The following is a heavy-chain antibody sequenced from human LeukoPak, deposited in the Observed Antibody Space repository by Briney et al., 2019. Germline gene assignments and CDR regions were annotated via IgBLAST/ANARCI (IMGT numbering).Heavy chain of an antibody. Sequence: SETLSLTCTVSGGSIGSGGYYWSWIRQHPGEGLEWIGYIYYSGSTYYNPSLKSRVTISVDTSKNQFSLKLSSVTAADTAVYYCAREGLTSNWFDPWGQGTLVTVSS. CDR1: GGSIGSGGYY. CDR3: AREGLTSNWFDP. V-gene: IGHV4-31*03. CDR2: IYYSGST. J-gene: IGHJ5*02.